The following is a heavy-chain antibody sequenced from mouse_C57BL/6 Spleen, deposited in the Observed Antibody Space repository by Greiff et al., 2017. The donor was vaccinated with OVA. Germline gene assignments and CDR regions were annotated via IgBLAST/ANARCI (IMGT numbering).Heavy chain of an antibody. V-gene: IGHV1-64*01. D-gene: IGHD2-2*01. CDR2: IHPNSGST. CDR3: AGSTMVFTFDY. CDR1: GYTFTSYW. Sequence: VQLQQPGAELVKPGASVKLSCKASGYTFTSYWMHWVKQRPGQGLEWIGMIHPNSGSTNYNEKFKSKATLTVNKSSSTAYMQLSSLTSEDSAVYYCAGSTMVFTFDYWGQGTTLTVSS. J-gene: IGHJ2*01.